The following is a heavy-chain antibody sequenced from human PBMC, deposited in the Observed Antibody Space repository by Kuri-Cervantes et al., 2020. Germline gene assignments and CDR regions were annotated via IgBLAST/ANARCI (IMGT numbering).Heavy chain of an antibody. CDR3: ARDKSGSYHDAFDI. Sequence: ASVKVSCKTSVTGYYIHWLRQAPGQGLEWMAWINPKNGGTKFAQKFQDRVTLTRDTSISTAYMELSRLRSDDTAVYYCARDKSGSYHDAFDIWGQGTMVTVSS. D-gene: IGHD1-26*01. CDR2: INPKNGGT. V-gene: IGHV1-2*02. J-gene: IGHJ3*02. CDR1: VTGYY.